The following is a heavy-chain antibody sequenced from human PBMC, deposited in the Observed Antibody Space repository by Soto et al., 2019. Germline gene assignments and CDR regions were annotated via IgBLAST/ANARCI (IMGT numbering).Heavy chain of an antibody. CDR3: ARDRLRYFDWLTPSGMDV. J-gene: IGHJ6*02. V-gene: IGHV3-64*01. CDR1: GFTFSSYA. D-gene: IGHD3-9*01. CDR2: ISSNGGST. Sequence: GGSLRLSCAASGFTFSSYAMHWVRQAPGKGLEYVSAISSNGGSTYYANSVKGRFTISRDNSKNTLYLQMGSLRAEDMAVYYCARDRLRYFDWLTPSGMDVWGQGTTVTVSS.